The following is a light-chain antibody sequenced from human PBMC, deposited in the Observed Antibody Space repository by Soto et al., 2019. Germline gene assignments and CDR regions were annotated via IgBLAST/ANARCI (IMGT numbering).Light chain of an antibody. CDR3: QQYNSYRT. Sequence: DIHLTPSPSILSASVGDRVTLTCRASQDVSDFLAWYQHAPGKAPNLLIYGGYTLQSGVPSRFSGSGSGTEFSLTITGLQPEDFATYYCQQYNSYRTFGQGTKVDIK. CDR2: GGY. J-gene: IGKJ1*01. CDR1: QDVSDF. V-gene: IGKV1-9*01.